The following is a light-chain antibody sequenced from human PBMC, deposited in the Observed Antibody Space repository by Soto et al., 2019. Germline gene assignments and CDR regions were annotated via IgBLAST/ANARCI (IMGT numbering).Light chain of an antibody. CDR2: QAS. CDR1: ESVSRW. CDR3: QQYNASSQA. J-gene: IGKJ1*01. V-gene: IGKV1-5*03. Sequence: DIQMTQSPSTLSASVGDRVTITCRASESVSRWLAWYQQKPGRTPTLLIYQASTLATVVPSRFSCSGSGTEFTLTISRLQSDDFATSYCQQYNASSQAFGQGTKVEIK.